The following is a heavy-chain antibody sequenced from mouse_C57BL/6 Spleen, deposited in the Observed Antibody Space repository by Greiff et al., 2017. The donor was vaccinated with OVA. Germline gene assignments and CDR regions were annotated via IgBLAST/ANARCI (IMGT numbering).Heavy chain of an antibody. D-gene: IGHD2-4*01. V-gene: IGHV5-6*01. Sequence: EVQLVESGGDLVKPGGSLKLSCAASGFTFSSSGMSWVRQTPDKRLEWVATISSGGSYTYYPDSVKGRFTISRDNAKNTPYLQMSSLKSEDTAMYYCAKHQDYDSGDYYAMDYWGQGTSVTVSS. CDR1: GFTFSSSG. CDR3: AKHQDYDSGDYYAMDY. J-gene: IGHJ4*01. CDR2: ISSGGSYT.